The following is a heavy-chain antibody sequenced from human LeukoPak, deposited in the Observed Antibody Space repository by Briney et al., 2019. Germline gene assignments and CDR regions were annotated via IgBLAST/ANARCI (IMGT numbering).Heavy chain of an antibody. D-gene: IGHD6-19*01. CDR1: GGSFSGYY. V-gene: IGHV4-34*01. Sequence: SETLSLTCAVSGGSFSGYYWSWIRQPPGKGLEWIGGINHNGSTNYNQSLKSRITISIDTSKNQFSLKLSSVTAADAAVYYCARGISVAGAPLRYWGQGTLVTVSS. CDR2: INHNGST. CDR3: ARGISVAGAPLRY. J-gene: IGHJ4*02.